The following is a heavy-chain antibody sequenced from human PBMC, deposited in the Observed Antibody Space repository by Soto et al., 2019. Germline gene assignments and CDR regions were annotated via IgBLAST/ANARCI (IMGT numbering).Heavy chain of an antibody. CDR2: IYPGDSDT. CDR3: ARQVVATRFYYYYYGMDV. V-gene: IGHV5-51*01. J-gene: IGHJ6*02. Sequence: GESLKISCKGSGYNFTSYWIGWVRQMPGKGLEWMGIIYPGDSDTRYSPSFQGQVTISADKSISTAYLQWSSLKASDTAMYYCARQVVATRFYYYYYGMDVWGQGTTVTVSS. D-gene: IGHD2-15*01. CDR1: GYNFTSYW.